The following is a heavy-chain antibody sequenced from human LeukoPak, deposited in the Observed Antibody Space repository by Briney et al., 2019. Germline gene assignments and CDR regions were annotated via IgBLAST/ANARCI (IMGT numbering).Heavy chain of an antibody. V-gene: IGHV3-21*01. CDR2: ISSSSCYI. D-gene: IGHD5-12*01. Sequence: PGGSLRLSCAASGFTFSSYSMNWVRQAPGKGLEWVSSISSSSCYIYYADSVKGRFTISRDNAKNSLYLQMNSLRAEDTAVYYCARDRVIVATFFDYWGQGTLVTVSS. J-gene: IGHJ4*02. CDR1: GFTFSSYS. CDR3: ARDRVIVATFFDY.